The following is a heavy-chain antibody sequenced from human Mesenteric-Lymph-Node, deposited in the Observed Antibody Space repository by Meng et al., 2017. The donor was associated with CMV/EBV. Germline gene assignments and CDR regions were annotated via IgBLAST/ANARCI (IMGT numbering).Heavy chain of an antibody. Sequence: KPSGYTFTDYYIHWVRQAPGQGPEWVGWINPNSGGTDYAQEFQGWVTMTRDTSISAAYMELSRLRSDDTAVYYCARGDSGAMGAFDIWGQGTMVTVSS. J-gene: IGHJ3*02. CDR1: GYTFTDYY. V-gene: IGHV1-2*04. CDR2: INPNSGGT. CDR3: ARGDSGAMGAFDI. D-gene: IGHD5-12*01.